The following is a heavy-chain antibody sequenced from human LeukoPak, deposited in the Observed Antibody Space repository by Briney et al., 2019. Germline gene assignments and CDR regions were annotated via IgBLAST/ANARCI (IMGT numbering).Heavy chain of an antibody. D-gene: IGHD5-24*01. V-gene: IGHV3-7*01. CDR2: IKQDGSEK. CDR1: GFTFSSCW. Sequence: GGSLRLSCAASGFTFSSCWMSWVRQAPGKGLEWVANIKQDGSEKYYVDSVKGRFTISRDNAKNSLYLQMNSLRAEDTAVYYCASRDGYSQPNFDYWGQGTLVTVSS. CDR3: ASRDGYSQPNFDY. J-gene: IGHJ4*02.